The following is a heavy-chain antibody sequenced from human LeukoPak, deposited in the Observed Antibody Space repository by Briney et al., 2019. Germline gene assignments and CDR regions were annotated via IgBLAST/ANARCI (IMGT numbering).Heavy chain of an antibody. CDR2: IKHDGSGM. D-gene: IGHD3-10*01. Sequence: PGGSLRLSCAASGFSFSSYEMNWVRQAPGKGLEWVANIKHDGSGMSYVDSVKGRFIISRDNAKDSLYLQMNSLRAEDTAIYYCARVEFGEYNYYFDSWGQGTLVTVS. V-gene: IGHV3-7*01. CDR3: ARVEFGEYNYYFDS. J-gene: IGHJ4*02. CDR1: GFSFSSYE.